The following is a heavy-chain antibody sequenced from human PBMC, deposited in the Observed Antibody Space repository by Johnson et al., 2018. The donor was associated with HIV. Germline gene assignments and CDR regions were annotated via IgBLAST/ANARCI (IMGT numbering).Heavy chain of an antibody. V-gene: IGHV3-11*04. J-gene: IGHJ3*02. CDR2: ISSSGRTI. CDR1: GFTFGDYY. D-gene: IGHD6-6*01. Sequence: QVLLVESGGGLVKPGGSLRLSCAASGFTFGDYYMSWIRQAPGKGLEWVSYISSSGRTIYYVDSVKGRFTISRDNTKNSLYLQMNSVRDDDTAVCYCARDRREYSSSRWPDAFDIWGQGTMVTVSS. CDR3: ARDRREYSSSRWPDAFDI.